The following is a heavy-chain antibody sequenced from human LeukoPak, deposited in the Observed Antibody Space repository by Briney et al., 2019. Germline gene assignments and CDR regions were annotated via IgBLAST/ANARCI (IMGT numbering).Heavy chain of an antibody. D-gene: IGHD1-26*01. Sequence: SVKVSCKASGYTFTSYYMHWVRQAPGQGLEWMGGIIPIFGTANYAQKFQGRVTITADESTSTAYMELSSLRSEDTAVYYCARESGSYEAYFDYWGQGTLVTVSS. CDR3: ARESGSYEAYFDY. CDR2: IIPIFGTA. CDR1: GYTFTSYY. V-gene: IGHV1-69*13. J-gene: IGHJ4*02.